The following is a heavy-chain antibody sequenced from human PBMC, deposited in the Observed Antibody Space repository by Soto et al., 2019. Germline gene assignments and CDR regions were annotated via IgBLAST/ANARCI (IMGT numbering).Heavy chain of an antibody. D-gene: IGHD5-18*01. V-gene: IGHV1-46*01. J-gene: IGHJ6*02. Sequence: QVQLVQSGAEVKKPGASVKVSCKASGYTFTSYYMHWVRQAPGQGLEWMGIINPSGGSTSYAQKCQGRVTMTRDTSTSTVYMELSSLRSEDTAVYYCARDDTGDTAMSYYYGMDVWGQGTTVTVSS. CDR2: INPSGGST. CDR1: GYTFTSYY. CDR3: ARDDTGDTAMSYYYGMDV.